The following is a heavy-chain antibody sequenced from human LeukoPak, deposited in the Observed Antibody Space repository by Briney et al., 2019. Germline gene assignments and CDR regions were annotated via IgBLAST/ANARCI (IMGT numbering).Heavy chain of an antibody. Sequence: SETLSPTCTVSGYSISSGDYWGWIRPPPGKGLEWIGSLYHSGSTYYNPSLKSRVTISVDTSKNRFSLKLSSVTTADTAVYYCARHSASAWYYFEYWGQGTLVTVSS. CDR3: ARHSASAWYYFEY. CDR2: LYHSGST. J-gene: IGHJ4*02. D-gene: IGHD6-19*01. CDR1: GYSISSGDY. V-gene: IGHV4-38-2*02.